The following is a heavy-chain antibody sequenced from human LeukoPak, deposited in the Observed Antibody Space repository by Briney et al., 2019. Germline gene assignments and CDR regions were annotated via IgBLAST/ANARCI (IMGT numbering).Heavy chain of an antibody. CDR3: AKHGRDFDF. CDR2: IKQDGSDK. V-gene: IGHV3-7*01. CDR1: GFTFSSYS. J-gene: IGHJ4*02. Sequence: GGSLRLSCAASGFTFSSYSMSWLRQAPGKGLEWVANIKQDGSDKYYVDSVKGRFTISRDNAKNSLYLQMDSLRTDDTAVYYCAKHGRDFDFWGQGTLVTVSS.